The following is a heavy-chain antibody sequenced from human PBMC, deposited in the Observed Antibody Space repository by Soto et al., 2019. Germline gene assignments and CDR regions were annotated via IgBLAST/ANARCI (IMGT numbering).Heavy chain of an antibody. CDR2: IWYDGSNK. V-gene: IGHV3-33*01. CDR3: ARDRKLGYSYGT. D-gene: IGHD5-18*01. J-gene: IGHJ5*02. CDR1: GFTFSIYG. Sequence: GGSLRLSCAASGFTFSIYGMHWVRQAPGKGLEWVAVIWYDGSNKYYADSVKGRFTISRDNSKNTLYLQMNSLRAEDTAVYYCARDRKLGYSYGTWGQGTLVTVSS.